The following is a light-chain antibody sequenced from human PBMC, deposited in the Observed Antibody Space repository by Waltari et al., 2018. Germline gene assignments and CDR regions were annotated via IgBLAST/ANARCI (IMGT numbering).Light chain of an antibody. J-gene: IGLJ3*02. CDR3: AAWDDSLSGLV. CDR2: KNN. CDR1: SPNIGSNY. Sequence: QSVLTQPPSASGTPGQKVTLSCNGSSPNIGSNYVYLYQQLPGTAPKLLIFKNNQRPSGVPDRFSDSKSGTSASLAINGLRSEDEADYYCAAWDDSLSGLVLGGGTKVTVL. V-gene: IGLV1-47*01.